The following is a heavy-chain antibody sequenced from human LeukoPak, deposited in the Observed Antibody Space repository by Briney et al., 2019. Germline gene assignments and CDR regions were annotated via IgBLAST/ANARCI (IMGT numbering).Heavy chain of an antibody. CDR1: GFTVSSNS. V-gene: IGHV3-53*01. J-gene: IGHJ4*02. D-gene: IGHD1-1*01. CDR2: IYSRGDT. CDR3: ARAGPYNHNSFDS. Sequence: GGSLRLSCAASGFTVSSNSMNWVRQAPGKGLEWVPVIYSRGDTYYADSVKGRFSISRDNSKNTLYLQMNSLRAEDTAVYYCARAGPYNHNSFDSWGQGTLVTVSS.